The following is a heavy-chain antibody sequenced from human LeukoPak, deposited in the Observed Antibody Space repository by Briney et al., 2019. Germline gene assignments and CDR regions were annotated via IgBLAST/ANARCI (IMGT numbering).Heavy chain of an antibody. CDR2: IYYSGST. CDR3: ARDWDYYDSSGYGTDAFDI. V-gene: IGHV4-61*01. Sequence: SETLSLTCTVSGGSVSSGYYYWSWIRQPPGKGLEWIGYIYYSGSTNYNPSLKSRVTISVDTSKNQFSLKLSSVTAADTAVYYCARDWDYYDSSGYGTDAFDIWGQGTMVTVSS. J-gene: IGHJ3*02. CDR1: GGSVSSGYYY. D-gene: IGHD3-22*01.